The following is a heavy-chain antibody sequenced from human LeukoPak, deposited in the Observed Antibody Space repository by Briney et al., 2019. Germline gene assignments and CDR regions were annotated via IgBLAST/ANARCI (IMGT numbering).Heavy chain of an antibody. V-gene: IGHV4-34*01. CDR3: ARGNHGDGYYFDY. J-gene: IGHJ4*02. CDR1: GGSFSGYY. D-gene: IGHD4-17*01. CDR2: INHSGST. Sequence: SETLSLTCAVYGGSFSGYYWGWIRQPPGKGLEWIGEINHSGSTNYNPSLKSRVTISVDTSKNQFSLKLSSVTAADTAVYYCARGNHGDGYYFDYWGQGTLVTVSS.